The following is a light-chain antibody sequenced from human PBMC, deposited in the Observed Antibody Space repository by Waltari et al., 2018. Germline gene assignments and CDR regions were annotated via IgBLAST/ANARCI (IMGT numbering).Light chain of an antibody. CDR3: QNHERLPAK. CDR2: ATS. V-gene: IGKV3-20*01. J-gene: IGKJ1*01. Sequence: SKATQSVSKLLGWYPPEPGPAPRLLIYATSTRATGNPDRFSGRRSGTNLSLTLSRLEPEDFAVYYCQNHERLPAKFGQGTKVEIK. CDR1: QSVSKL.